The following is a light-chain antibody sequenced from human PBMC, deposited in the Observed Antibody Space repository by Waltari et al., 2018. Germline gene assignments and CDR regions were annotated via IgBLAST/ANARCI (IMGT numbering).Light chain of an antibody. CDR1: QAVSRF. J-gene: IGKJ1*01. CDR3: QKYGSLPAT. Sequence: DIVLTQPPGTLSLSPGERATLSCRASQAVSRFLAWSQQKPGQAPRLLIYDTSARATGIPDRFSGSGSGTDFSLTISRLEPEDFAVYYCQKYGSLPATFGQGTKVEIK. V-gene: IGKV3-20*01. CDR2: DTS.